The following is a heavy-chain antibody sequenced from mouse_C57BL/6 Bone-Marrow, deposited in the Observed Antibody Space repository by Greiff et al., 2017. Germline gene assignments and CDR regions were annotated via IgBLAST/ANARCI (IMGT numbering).Heavy chain of an antibody. V-gene: IGHV1-77*01. CDR1: GYTFTDYY. Sequence: VKLVESGAELVKPGASVKISCKASGYTFTDYYINWVKQRPGQGLEWIGKIGPGSGSTYNNEKFKGKATLTADKSSSTAYMQLSSLTSEDSAVYFCAREGNYGSSYDWYFDDWGTGTTVTVSS. CDR2: IGPGSGST. J-gene: IGHJ1*03. D-gene: IGHD1-1*01. CDR3: AREGNYGSSYDWYFDD.